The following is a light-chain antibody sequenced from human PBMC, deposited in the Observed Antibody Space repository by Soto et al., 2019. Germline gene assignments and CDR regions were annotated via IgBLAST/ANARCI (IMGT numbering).Light chain of an antibody. Sequence: EIVMTQSPATLSVSPGERARLSCRASQSVSSNLAWYQQKPGQTPKLLIYVASTRATGIPARFSGSGSGTEFTLTISSLQSEDFAVYYCQQYNVWPLTFGGGTKVEFK. J-gene: IGKJ4*01. CDR2: VAS. CDR3: QQYNVWPLT. V-gene: IGKV3-15*01. CDR1: QSVSSN.